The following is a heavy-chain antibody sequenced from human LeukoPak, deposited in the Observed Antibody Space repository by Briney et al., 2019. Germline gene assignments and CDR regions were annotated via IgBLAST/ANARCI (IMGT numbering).Heavy chain of an antibody. CDR1: GYIFSNYD. D-gene: IGHD6-19*01. Sequence: ASVKVSCKASGYIFSNYDINWVRQATGQGLEWMGGMNPGNGNTDYAHKFQGRVTMTRDKSTSTVYLELSSRRSEDTAVYYCARGGYGGWFPGRDEYYYYYMDVWGKGTTVTVSS. V-gene: IGHV1-8*02. CDR2: MNPGNGNT. J-gene: IGHJ6*03. CDR3: ARGGYGGWFPGRDEYYYYYMDV.